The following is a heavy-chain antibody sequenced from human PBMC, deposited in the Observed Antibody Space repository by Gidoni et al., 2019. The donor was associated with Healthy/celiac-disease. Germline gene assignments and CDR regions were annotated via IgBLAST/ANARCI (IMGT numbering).Heavy chain of an antibody. CDR3: AKDRLYYDFWSGLDY. D-gene: IGHD3-3*01. V-gene: IGHV3-30*18. CDR2: ISYDGSNK. J-gene: IGHJ4*02. CDR1: GFTFSSYG. Sequence: QVQLVESGGGVVQPGRSLRLSCAASGFTFSSYGMHWVRQAPGKGLAWVAVISYDGSNKYYADSVEGRFTISRDNSKNTLYLQMNSLRAEDTAVYYCAKDRLYYDFWSGLDYWGQGTLVTVSS.